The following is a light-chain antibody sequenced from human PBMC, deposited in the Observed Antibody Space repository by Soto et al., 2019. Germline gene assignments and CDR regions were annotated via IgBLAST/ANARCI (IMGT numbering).Light chain of an antibody. CDR3: ATWDDSLNGLV. CDR1: SSNIGRNY. J-gene: IGLJ2*01. V-gene: IGLV1-44*01. CDR2: SDN. Sequence: QSVLTQPPSASGAPGQRVTISCSGSSSNIGRNYVNWYQRLPGTAPKLLIYSDNQGPSGVPDRFSGSKSGTSASLAISGLQSEDEAYYSCATWDDSLNGLVFGGGPKVTVL.